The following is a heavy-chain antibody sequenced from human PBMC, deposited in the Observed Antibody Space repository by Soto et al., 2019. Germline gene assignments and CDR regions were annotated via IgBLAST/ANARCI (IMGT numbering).Heavy chain of an antibody. Sequence: GGSLRLSCAASGFTFDDYAMHWVRQAPGKGLEWVSGISWNSGSIGYADSVKGRFTISRDNAKNSLYLQMNSLRAEDTALYYCAKESGQQLVQDYYYGMDVWGQGTTVTVSS. CDR3: AKESGQQLVQDYYYGMDV. CDR1: GFTFDDYA. CDR2: ISWNSGSI. J-gene: IGHJ6*02. V-gene: IGHV3-9*01. D-gene: IGHD6-13*01.